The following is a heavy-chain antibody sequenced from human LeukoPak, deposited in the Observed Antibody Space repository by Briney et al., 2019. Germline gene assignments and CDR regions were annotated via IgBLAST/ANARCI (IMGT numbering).Heavy chain of an antibody. Sequence: SETLSLTCTVSGYSISSGYYWGWIRQPPGKGLEWIGSIYHSGSTYYNPSLKSRVTISVDTSKGQFSLKLSSVTAADTAVYYCARDNSYKAFDIWGQGTMVTVSS. CDR3: ARDNSYKAFDI. D-gene: IGHD1-14*01. CDR1: GYSISSGYY. V-gene: IGHV4-38-2*02. CDR2: IYHSGST. J-gene: IGHJ3*02.